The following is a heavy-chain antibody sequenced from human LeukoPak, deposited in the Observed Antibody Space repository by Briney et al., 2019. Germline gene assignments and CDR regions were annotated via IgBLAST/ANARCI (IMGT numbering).Heavy chain of an antibody. Sequence: GGSLRLSCAASGFSFGSYAMSWVRQAPGKGLEWVSGISGSGGSTYYADSVKGRFTISRDNSKNTLYLQMNSLRAEDTALYYCAKTNRNSNTWFDYWGQGTLATVSS. CDR3: AKTNRNSNTWFDY. CDR2: ISGSGGST. D-gene: IGHD6-13*01. J-gene: IGHJ4*02. CDR1: GFSFGSYA. V-gene: IGHV3-23*01.